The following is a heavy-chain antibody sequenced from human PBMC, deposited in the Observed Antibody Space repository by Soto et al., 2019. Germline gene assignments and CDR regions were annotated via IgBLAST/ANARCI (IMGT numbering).Heavy chain of an antibody. D-gene: IGHD4-4*01. J-gene: IGHJ4*02. CDR2: INYSGTT. CDR1: GGSISTTSFY. CDR3: ARRTITTATIFDY. Sequence: SETLSLTCTVSGGSISTTSFYWAWIRQPPGKGLEWIGSINYSGTTYYTLSLRSRVTISVDTSKNQFSLKMSSVTAADTAVYYCARRTITTATIFDYWGQGTLVTV. V-gene: IGHV4-39*01.